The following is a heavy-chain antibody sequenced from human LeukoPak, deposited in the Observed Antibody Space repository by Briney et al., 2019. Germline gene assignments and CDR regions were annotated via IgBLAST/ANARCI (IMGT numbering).Heavy chain of an antibody. J-gene: IGHJ5*02. Sequence: GESLKISCKGSGYNFASYWTAWVRQMPGKGLEWMGIIYPGDSDTRYNPSFQGQVTISADKSISTAYLQWSSLKASDTAMYYCARHGSIASRRNWFDLWGQGTLVAVSS. V-gene: IGHV5-51*01. CDR3: ARHGSIASRRNWFDL. D-gene: IGHD6-6*01. CDR2: IYPGDSDT. CDR1: GYNFASYW.